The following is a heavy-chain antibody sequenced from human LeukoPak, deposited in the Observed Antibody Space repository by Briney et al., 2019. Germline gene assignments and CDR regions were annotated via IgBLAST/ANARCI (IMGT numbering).Heavy chain of an antibody. D-gene: IGHD1-26*01. CDR2: INQDGSET. CDR1: GFTPGHYW. J-gene: IGHJ4*02. Sequence: GGSLRLSCALSGFTPGHYWMTWVRQAPGKGLEWVANINQDGSETFYVDSVKGRFTISRDNAKNSLYLQMNSLRVEDTAVYYCARHSGSYQRAFDYWGQGTLVTVSS. CDR3: ARHSGSYQRAFDY. V-gene: IGHV3-7*01.